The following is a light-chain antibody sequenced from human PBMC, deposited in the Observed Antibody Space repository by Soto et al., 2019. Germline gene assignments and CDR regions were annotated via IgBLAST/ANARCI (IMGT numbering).Light chain of an antibody. J-gene: IGKJ1*01. CDR2: DAS. CDR1: QSVSSY. CDR3: QQRSNWPPWT. V-gene: IGKV3-11*01. Sequence: EIVLLQSPSTLSLSPGERATLSCRASQSVSSYLAWYQQKPGQAPRLLIYDASNRATGIPARFSGSGSGTDFTLTISSLEPEDFAVYYCQQRSNWPPWTCGQGTKVDIK.